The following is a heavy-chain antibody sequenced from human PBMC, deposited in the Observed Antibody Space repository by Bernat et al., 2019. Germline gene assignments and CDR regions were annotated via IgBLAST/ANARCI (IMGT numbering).Heavy chain of an antibody. CDR1: GFTFSSYA. V-gene: IGHV3-30-3*01. J-gene: IGHJ5*02. CDR2: ISYDGSNK. CDR3: AREAASSSWFDP. D-gene: IGHD6-6*01. Sequence: QVQLVESGGGVVQPGRSLRLSCAASGFTFSSYAMHWVRQAPGKGLEWVAVISYDGSNKYYADIVKGRFTISRDNSKNTLCLQMNSRRAEDTAVYYCAREAASSSWFDPWGQGTLVTVSS.